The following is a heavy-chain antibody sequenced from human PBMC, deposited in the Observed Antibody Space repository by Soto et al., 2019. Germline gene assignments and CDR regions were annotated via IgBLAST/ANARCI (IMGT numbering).Heavy chain of an antibody. CDR3: ATVRSSSSNWFDP. CDR2: IYYSGST. V-gene: IGHV4-59*01. CDR1: GGSISSYY. D-gene: IGHD6-6*01. Sequence: PSETLSLTCTVSGGSISSYYWSWIRQPPGKGLEWIGYIYYSGSTNYNPSLKSRVTISVDTSKNQFSLKLSSVTAADTAVYYCATVRSSSSNWFDPWGQGTLVTVSS. J-gene: IGHJ5*02.